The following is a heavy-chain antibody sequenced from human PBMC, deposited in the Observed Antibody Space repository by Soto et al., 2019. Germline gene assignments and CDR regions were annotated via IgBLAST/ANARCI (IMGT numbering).Heavy chain of an antibody. Sequence: SETLSLTCTVSGGSISSGDYYWSWIRQPPGKGLEWIEYIYYSGSTYYNPSLKSRVTISVDTSKNQFSLKLSSVTAADTAVYYCARCYSFGDYYFDYWGQGTLVTVSS. CDR3: ARCYSFGDYYFDY. J-gene: IGHJ4*02. D-gene: IGHD2-21*02. V-gene: IGHV4-30-4*01. CDR1: GGSISSGDYY. CDR2: IYYSGST.